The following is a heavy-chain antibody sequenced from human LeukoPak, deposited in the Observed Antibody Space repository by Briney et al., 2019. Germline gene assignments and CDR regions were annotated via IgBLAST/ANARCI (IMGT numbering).Heavy chain of an antibody. D-gene: IGHD2-2*01. CDR3: AKSSLYYYMDV. J-gene: IGHJ6*03. CDR2: ISYDGSNK. V-gene: IGHV3-30*01. CDR1: GFTFSSYA. Sequence: PGRSLRLSCAASGFTFSSYAMHWVRQAPGKGLEWVAVISYDGSNKYYADSVKGRFAISGDNSKNTLYLQMNSLRAEDTAVYYCAKSSLYYYMDVWGKGTTVTVSS.